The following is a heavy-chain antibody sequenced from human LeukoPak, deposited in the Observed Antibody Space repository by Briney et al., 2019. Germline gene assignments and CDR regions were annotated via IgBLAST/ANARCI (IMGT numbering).Heavy chain of an antibody. CDR1: GGSISSGDYY. CDR2: IYYSGST. V-gene: IGHV4-30-4*01. CDR3: ARYYDLYYFDY. D-gene: IGHD3-3*01. J-gene: IGHJ4*02. Sequence: PSETLSLTCTVSGGSISSGDYYWSWIRQPPGKGLEWIGYIYYSGSTYYNPSLKSRVTISVDTSRNQFSLKLSSVTAADTAVYYCARYYDLYYFDYWGQGTLVTVSS.